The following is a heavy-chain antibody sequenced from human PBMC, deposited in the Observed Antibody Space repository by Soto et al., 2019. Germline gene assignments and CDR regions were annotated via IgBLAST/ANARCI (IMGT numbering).Heavy chain of an antibody. CDR3: ASWLGAIYYYYGMDV. CDR2: IIPILGIA. CDR1: GGTFSSYT. J-gene: IGHJ6*02. D-gene: IGHD1-26*01. V-gene: IGHV1-69*02. Sequence: QVQLVQSGAEVKKPGSSVKVSCKASGGTFSSYTISWVRQAPGQGLEWMGRIIPILGIANYAQKFQGRVTITADKSTSTADMELSSLRSEDTAVYYCASWLGAIYYYYGMDVWGQGTTVTVSS.